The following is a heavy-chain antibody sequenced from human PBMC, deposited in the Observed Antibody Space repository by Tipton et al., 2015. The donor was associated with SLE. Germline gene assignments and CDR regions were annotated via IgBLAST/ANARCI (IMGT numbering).Heavy chain of an antibody. D-gene: IGHD3-10*01. V-gene: IGHV4-34*09. CDR1: GGSFSGYY. J-gene: IGHJ4*02. Sequence: TLSLTCAVYGGSFSGYYWSWIRQPPGKGLEWIGYIYYSGSTYYNPSLKSRVTISVDTSKNQFSLKLSSVTAADTAVYYCAREALGVNDYWGQGTLVTVSS. CDR3: AREALGVNDY. CDR2: IYYSGST.